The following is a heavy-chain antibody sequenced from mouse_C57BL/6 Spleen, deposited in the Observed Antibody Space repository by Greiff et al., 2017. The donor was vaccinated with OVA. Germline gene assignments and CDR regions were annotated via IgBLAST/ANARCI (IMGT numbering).Heavy chain of an antibody. J-gene: IGHJ2*01. CDR3: ARHWDDGYYYFDY. CDR1: GFTFSSYT. CDR2: ISGGGGNT. D-gene: IGHD2-3*01. Sequence: DVMLVESGGGLVKPGGSLKLSCAASGFTFSSYTMSWVRQTPEKRLEWVATISGGGGNTYYPDSVKGRFTISRDNAKNTLYLQMSSLRSEDTALYYCARHWDDGYYYFDYWGQGTTLTVSS. V-gene: IGHV5-9*01.